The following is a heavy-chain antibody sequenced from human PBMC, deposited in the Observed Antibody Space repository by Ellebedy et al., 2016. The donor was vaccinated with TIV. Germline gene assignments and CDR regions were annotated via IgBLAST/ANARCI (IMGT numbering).Heavy chain of an antibody. V-gene: IGHV3-23*01. CDR3: AKGHTASFFYLFDS. J-gene: IGHJ5*01. CDR1: GSTAFNFA. Sequence: PGGSLRLSCEASGSTAFNFAMSWVRQAPGKGLEWVSAVGGGDDRTVYADAVKGRFTISRDNSKNTVTLQMQRLRAEDTALYYCAKGHTASFFYLFDSWGQGTLVTVSS. CDR2: VGGGDDRT. D-gene: IGHD2-2*01.